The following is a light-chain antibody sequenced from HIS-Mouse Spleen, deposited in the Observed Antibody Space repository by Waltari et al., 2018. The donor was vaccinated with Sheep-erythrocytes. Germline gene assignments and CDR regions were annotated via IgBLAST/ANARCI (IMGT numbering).Light chain of an antibody. CDR2: EDS. CDR3: YSTDSSGNGV. CDR1: ALPKKY. Sequence: SYELTQTPSVSVSPGQTARITCSGDALPKKYAYWYQQKSGKAPVLVIYEDSKRPSGIPERFSGSSSGTMATFTISGAQVEDEADYYCYSTDSSGNGVFGGGTKLTVL. J-gene: IGLJ2*01. V-gene: IGLV3-10*01.